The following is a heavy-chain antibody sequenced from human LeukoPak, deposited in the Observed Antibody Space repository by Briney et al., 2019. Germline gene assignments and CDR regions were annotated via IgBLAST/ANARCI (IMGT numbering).Heavy chain of an antibody. D-gene: IGHD2-15*01. J-gene: IGHJ4*02. CDR1: GFTFSDYY. V-gene: IGHV3-11*01. CDR2: ISSSGSTI. CDR3: AKDRAVGYCSGGSCYLEDY. Sequence: GGSLRLSCAASGFTFSDYYMSWIRQAPGKGLEWVSYISSSGSTIYYADSVKGRFTISRDNSKNTLYLQMNSLRAEDTAVYYCAKDRAVGYCSGGSCYLEDYWGQGTLVTVSS.